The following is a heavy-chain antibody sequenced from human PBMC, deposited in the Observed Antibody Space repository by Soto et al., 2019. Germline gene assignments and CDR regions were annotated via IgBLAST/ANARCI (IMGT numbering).Heavy chain of an antibody. CDR3: AKDASCYSCGA. CDR1: GGYISSSNFY. Sequence: QLQLQESGPGLVKPSETLSLTCAVSGGYISSSNFYWGWFRQPPGKGLVWIGSIRYGGRTYYSPSLESRVTISVDTSKNQFSLNVSSVTAADTAVYYCAKDASCYSCGAWGQGALVTVSS. J-gene: IGHJ4*02. CDR2: IRYGGRT. D-gene: IGHD2-15*01. V-gene: IGHV4-39*01.